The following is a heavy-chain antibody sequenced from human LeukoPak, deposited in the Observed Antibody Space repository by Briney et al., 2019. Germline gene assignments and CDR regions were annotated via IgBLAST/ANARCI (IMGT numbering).Heavy chain of an antibody. Sequence: SKTLSLTCTVSGGSISSSSYYWGWIRQPPGKGLEWIGSIYYSGSTYYNPSLKSRVTISVDTSKNQFSLKLSSVTAADTAVYYCARAPIRYFDWIEFDYWGQGTLVTVSS. J-gene: IGHJ4*02. CDR1: GGSISSSSYY. V-gene: IGHV4-39*01. D-gene: IGHD3-9*01. CDR3: ARAPIRYFDWIEFDY. CDR2: IYYSGST.